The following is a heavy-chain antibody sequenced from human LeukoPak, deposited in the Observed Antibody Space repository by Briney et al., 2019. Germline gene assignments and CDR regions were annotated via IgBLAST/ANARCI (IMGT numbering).Heavy chain of an antibody. Sequence: GESLKISCKGSGYSFTSYWIGWVRQMPGKGLEWMGIIYPGDSDTRYSPSFQGQVTISADKSISTAYLQWSSLKASDTAMYYCARQTSTRNYYDSGGYWMPCDYWGQGTLVTVSS. CDR3: ARQTSTRNYYDSGGYWMPCDY. CDR1: GYSFTSYW. V-gene: IGHV5-51*01. J-gene: IGHJ4*02. D-gene: IGHD3-22*01. CDR2: IYPGDSDT.